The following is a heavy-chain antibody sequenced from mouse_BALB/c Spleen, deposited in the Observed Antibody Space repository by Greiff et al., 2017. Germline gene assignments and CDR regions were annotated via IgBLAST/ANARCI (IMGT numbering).Heavy chain of an antibody. CDR1: GYTFTSYW. V-gene: IGHV1-69*02. CDR2: IYPSDSYT. J-gene: IGHJ2*01. CDR3: TRGYGNYLYYFDY. D-gene: IGHD2-1*01. Sequence: QVQLQQPGAELVRPGASVKLSCKASGYTFTSYWINWVKQRPGQGLEWIGNIYPSDSYTNYNQKFKDKATLTVDKSSSTAYMQLSSPTSEDSAVYYCTRGYGNYLYYFDYWGQGTTLTVSS.